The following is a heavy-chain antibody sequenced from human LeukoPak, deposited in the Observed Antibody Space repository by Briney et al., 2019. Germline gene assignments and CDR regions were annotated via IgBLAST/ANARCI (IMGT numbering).Heavy chain of an antibody. CDR1: GGTFSSYA. D-gene: IGHD3-22*01. CDR2: IIPIFGTA. J-gene: IGHJ5*02. CDR3: ARGANTDYDSRDNWFDP. Sequence: ASVKVSCKASGGTFSSYAISWVRQAPGQGLEWMGGIIPIFGTANYAQKFQGRVTITADESTSTAYMELSSLSSEDTAVYYCARGANTDYDSRDNWFDPWGQGTLVTVSS. V-gene: IGHV1-69*13.